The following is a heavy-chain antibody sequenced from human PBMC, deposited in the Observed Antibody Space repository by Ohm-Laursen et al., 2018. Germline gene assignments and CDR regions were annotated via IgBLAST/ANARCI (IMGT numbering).Heavy chain of an antibody. Sequence: SLRLSCAASGFTFRSYEMNWVRQAPGKGLEWVSSISSSSSYIYYADSVKGRFTISRDNAKNTLYLQMNSLRGEDTAVYYCARDGKRDGYDYHAFDTWGQGTMVTVSS. CDR1: GFTFRSYE. CDR2: ISSSSSYI. V-gene: IGHV3-21*01. D-gene: IGHD5-24*01. J-gene: IGHJ3*02. CDR3: ARDGKRDGYDYHAFDT.